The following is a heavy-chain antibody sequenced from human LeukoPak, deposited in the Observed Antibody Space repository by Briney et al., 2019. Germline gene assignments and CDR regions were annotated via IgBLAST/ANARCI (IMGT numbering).Heavy chain of an antibody. CDR2: IRYDGSNK. CDR1: GFTFSSYG. Sequence: GGSLRLSCAASGFTFSSYGMHWVRQAPGKGLEWVAFIRYDGSNKYYADSVKGRFTISRDNSKNTLYLQMNSLRAEDTAVYYCAKDIAAAPWFDPWGQGTLVTVSS. CDR3: AKDIAAAPWFDP. J-gene: IGHJ5*02. V-gene: IGHV3-30*02. D-gene: IGHD6-13*01.